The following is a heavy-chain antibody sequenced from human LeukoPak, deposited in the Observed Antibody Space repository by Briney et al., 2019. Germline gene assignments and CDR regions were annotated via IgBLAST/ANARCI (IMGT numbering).Heavy chain of an antibody. CDR2: IYPHDSDT. V-gene: IGHV5-51*01. J-gene: IGHJ4*02. D-gene: IGHD2-8*02. CDR3: ARHSNTGSVF. Sequence: GESLKISCKGSGYSFTNYWIGWVRQMPGKGLEWMGIIYPHDSDTRYSPSFQDQVTISADKSINTAYLQWSSLEASDTAMYYCARHSNTGSVFWGQGTLVTVSS. CDR1: GYSFTNYW.